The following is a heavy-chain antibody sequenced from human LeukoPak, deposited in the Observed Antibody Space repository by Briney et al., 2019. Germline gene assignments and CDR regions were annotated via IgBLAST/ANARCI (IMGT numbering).Heavy chain of an antibody. J-gene: IGHJ4*02. D-gene: IGHD3-22*01. Sequence: QSGGSLRLSCAASGFTFSSYAMHWVRQAPGKGPEWVAVISYDGSNKYYADSVKGRFTISRDNSKNTLYLQMNSLIAEDTAVYYCARDADYYDSSGLIDYWGQGTLVTVSS. CDR2: ISYDGSNK. CDR1: GFTFSSYA. CDR3: ARDADYYDSSGLIDY. V-gene: IGHV3-30-3*01.